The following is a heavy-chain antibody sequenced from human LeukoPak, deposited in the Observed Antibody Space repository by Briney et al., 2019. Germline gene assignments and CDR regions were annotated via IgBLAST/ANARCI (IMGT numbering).Heavy chain of an antibody. J-gene: IGHJ4*02. Sequence: GGSLRLSCAASGFTFSSYAMSWVRQAPGKGLEWVSAISGSGGSTYYADSVKGRFTISRDNSKNTLYLQMNSLRAEDTAVYYCAAPYXAQGLFWSGYFDYWGQGTLVTVSS. CDR3: AAPYXAQGLFWSGYFDY. D-gene: IGHD3-3*01. V-gene: IGHV3-23*01. CDR1: GFTFSSYA. CDR2: ISGSGGST.